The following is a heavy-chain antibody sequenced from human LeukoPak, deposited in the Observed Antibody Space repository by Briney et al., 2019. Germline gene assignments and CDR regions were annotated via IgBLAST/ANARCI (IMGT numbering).Heavy chain of an antibody. CDR3: ASQGHHGKIVGTTLSYFYMDV. J-gene: IGHJ6*03. V-gene: IGHV4-34*01. Sequence: SETLSLTCAVYGGSFSGYYWSWIRQPPGKGLEWIGEVNHSGSTNYNPSLKSRVTISVDTSKNQLSLKLSSVTAADTAVYYCASQGHHGKIVGTTLSYFYMDVWGKGATVTVSS. CDR2: VNHSGST. CDR1: GGSFSGYY. D-gene: IGHD1-26*01.